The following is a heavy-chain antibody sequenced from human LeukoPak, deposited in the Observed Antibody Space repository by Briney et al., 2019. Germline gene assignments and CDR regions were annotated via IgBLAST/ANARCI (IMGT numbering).Heavy chain of an antibody. CDR1: GFTFSNYG. V-gene: IGHV3-30*02. Sequence: GGSLRLSCVASGFTFSNYGMHWVHQAPGQGLEWVTFIRYDGSDKYYADSVKGRFTISRDNSKNTLYLQMNSLRAEDTAVYYCAKDTSSWYPGYFDYWGQGTLVTVSS. J-gene: IGHJ4*02. D-gene: IGHD6-13*01. CDR3: AKDTSSWYPGYFDY. CDR2: IRYDGSDK.